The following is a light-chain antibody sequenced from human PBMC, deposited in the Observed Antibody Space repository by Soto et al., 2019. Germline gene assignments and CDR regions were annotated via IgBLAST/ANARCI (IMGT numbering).Light chain of an antibody. J-gene: IGKJ4*01. V-gene: IGKV3-15*01. CDR1: QSVSSN. CDR3: QQRSNWPPSVT. CDR2: GAS. Sequence: EIVMTQSPATLFVSPGERATLSCRASQSVSSNLAWYQQKPGQAPRLLIYGASTRATGMPARFSGSGSGTEFTLTISSLQSEDFAIYYCQQRSNWPPSVTFGGGTKVDIK.